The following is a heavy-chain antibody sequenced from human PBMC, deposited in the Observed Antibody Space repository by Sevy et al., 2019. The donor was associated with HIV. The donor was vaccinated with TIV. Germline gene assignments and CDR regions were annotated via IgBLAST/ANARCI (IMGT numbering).Heavy chain of an antibody. J-gene: IGHJ4*02. Sequence: GGSLRLSCAVSGFTVSANYMTWVRQAPGKGLEWVSVIYRDGTTHHADSVKGRFSISRDNSNNTLYLQMNSLRAEDTAVYYCARGKGGYGYGLNYWVQGTLVTVSS. CDR1: GFTVSANY. CDR2: IYRDGTT. CDR3: ARGKGGYGYGLNY. V-gene: IGHV3-66*01. D-gene: IGHD5-18*01.